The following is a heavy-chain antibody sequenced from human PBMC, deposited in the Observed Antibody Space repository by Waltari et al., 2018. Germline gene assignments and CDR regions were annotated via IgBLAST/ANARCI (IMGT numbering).Heavy chain of an antibody. J-gene: IGHJ4*02. CDR3: ARAKDGHGEDY. Sequence: EVQLVESGGGLEQPGGSMRLSCVGSGFNCSSYEMNWVRQAPGKGLEWLSYITSSSSTIYYADSVKGPFTISRDHAKNSLYLQMNSLRAEDTAVYYCARAKDGHGEDYWGQGTLVTVSS. CDR2: ITSSSSTI. CDR1: GFNCSSYE. D-gene: IGHD2-15*01. V-gene: IGHV3-48*03.